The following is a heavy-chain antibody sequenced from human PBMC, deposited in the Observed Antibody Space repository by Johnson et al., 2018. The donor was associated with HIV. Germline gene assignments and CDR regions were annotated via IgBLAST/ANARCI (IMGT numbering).Heavy chain of an antibody. V-gene: IGHV3-7*01. CDR3: ARDGPWLQSQRDAFDI. J-gene: IGHJ3*02. CDR1: GFTFSSYW. CDR2: IKQDGSEK. Sequence: VQLVESGGGLVQPGGSLRLSCLASGFTFSSYWMSWVRQAPGKGLEWVANIKQDGSEKYYVDSVKGRFTISRDNAKKSLYLQMNSLRAEDTAVYYCARDGPWLQSQRDAFDIWGQETMVTVSS. D-gene: IGHD5-24*01.